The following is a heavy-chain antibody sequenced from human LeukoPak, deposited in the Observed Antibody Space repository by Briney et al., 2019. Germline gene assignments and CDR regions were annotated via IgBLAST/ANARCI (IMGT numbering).Heavy chain of an antibody. Sequence: PGGSLRLSCAASGFTFSTYNMNWVRQAPGKGLEWVSSITSGGTYTYYADSVKGRFTTSRDNAKNSLSLQLSSLPAEDTAVYYWSRGHYVMLSASYKWTPYYWGQGILVTGSS. J-gene: IGHJ4*02. D-gene: IGHD3-9*01. V-gene: IGHV3-21*06. CDR1: GFTFSTYN. CDR3: SRGHYVMLSASYKWTPYY. CDR2: ITSGGTYT.